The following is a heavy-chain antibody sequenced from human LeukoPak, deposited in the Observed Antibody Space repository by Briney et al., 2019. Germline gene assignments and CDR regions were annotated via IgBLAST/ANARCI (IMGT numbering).Heavy chain of an antibody. CDR1: GFTFSSYA. CDR3: AKRPIVVVVAATRIY. CDR2: ISGSGGST. J-gene: IGHJ4*02. D-gene: IGHD2-15*01. Sequence: HPGGSLRLSCAASGFTFSSYAMSWVRQAPGKGLEWVSAISGSGGSTYYADSVKGRFTISRDNSKNTLYLQMNSLRAEDTAVCYCAKRPIVVVVAATRIYWGQGTLVTVSS. V-gene: IGHV3-23*01.